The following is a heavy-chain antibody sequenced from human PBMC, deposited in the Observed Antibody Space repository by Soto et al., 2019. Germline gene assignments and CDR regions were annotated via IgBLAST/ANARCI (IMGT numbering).Heavy chain of an antibody. CDR3: ARVEAGYSSSWYGRHQTIGY. CDR2: MNPNSGNT. J-gene: IGHJ4*02. Sequence: ASVKVSCKASGYTFTSYDINWVRQATGQGLEWMGWMNPNSGNTGYAQKFQGRVTMTRNTSISTAYMELSSLRSEDTAVYYCARVEAGYSSSWYGRHQTIGYWGQGTLVTVSS. CDR1: GYTFTSYD. D-gene: IGHD6-13*01. V-gene: IGHV1-8*01.